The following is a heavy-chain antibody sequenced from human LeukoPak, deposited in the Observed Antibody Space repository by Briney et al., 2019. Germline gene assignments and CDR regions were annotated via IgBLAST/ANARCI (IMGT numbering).Heavy chain of an antibody. CDR1: GFTFSIYA. Sequence: GGSLRLSCAASGFTFSIYAMSWVRQAPGKGLEWVSAISGSSGSTYYADSVKGRFTISRDNSKNTLYLQMNSLRAEDTAVYYCARDRDTAMGLWGQGTQVTVSS. D-gene: IGHD5-18*01. V-gene: IGHV3-23*01. J-gene: IGHJ4*02. CDR3: ARDRDTAMGL. CDR2: ISGSSGST.